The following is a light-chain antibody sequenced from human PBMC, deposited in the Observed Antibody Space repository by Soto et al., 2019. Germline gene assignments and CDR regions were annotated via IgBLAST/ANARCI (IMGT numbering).Light chain of an antibody. J-gene: IGKJ4*01. CDR2: AAS. CDR1: QGISSF. V-gene: IGKV1-9*01. Sequence: ILLTQSPSSLSASVGDRVTITCRASQGISSFLAWYQQKPGKAPKLLIYAASTWHIGIPSRFSGSGSGTDFTIIISSMQPHDFATDYCQQLGSYPSTFGGGTKVDIK. CDR3: QQLGSYPST.